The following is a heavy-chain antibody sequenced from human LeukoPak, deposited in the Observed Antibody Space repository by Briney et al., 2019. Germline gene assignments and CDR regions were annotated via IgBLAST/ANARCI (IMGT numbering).Heavy chain of an antibody. CDR1: GFTFSTYS. V-gene: IGHV3-21*01. D-gene: IGHD2-21*01. J-gene: IGHJ4*02. Sequence: TGGSLRLSCAASGFTFSTYSLNWVRQAPGQGLEWVSSISSSSSFMYYADSVKGRFTISRDNAKNALYLQMNSLRAEDTAVYYCVRVDHSLGKTYFDYWGQGTLVTVSS. CDR2: ISSSSSFM. CDR3: VRVDHSLGKTYFDY.